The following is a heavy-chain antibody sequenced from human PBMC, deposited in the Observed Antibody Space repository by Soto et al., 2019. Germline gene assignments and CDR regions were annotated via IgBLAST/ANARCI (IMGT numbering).Heavy chain of an antibody. V-gene: IGHV1-18*01. CDR1: GYTFTSYG. CDR2: ISAYNGNT. D-gene: IGHD3-22*01. Sequence: ASAKVSCKASGYTFTSYGISWVRQAPGQGLEWMGWISAYNGNTNYAQKLQGRVTMTTDTSTSTAYMELRSLRSDDTAVYYCARVTMIVVVPTPQGFDPWGQGTLVTVSS. CDR3: ARVTMIVVVPTPQGFDP. J-gene: IGHJ5*02.